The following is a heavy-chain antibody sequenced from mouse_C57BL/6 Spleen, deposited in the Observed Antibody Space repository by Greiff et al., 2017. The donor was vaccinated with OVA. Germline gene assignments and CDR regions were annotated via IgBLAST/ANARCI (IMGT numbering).Heavy chain of an antibody. D-gene: IGHD2-4*01. Sequence: QVQLQQPGAELVRPGSSVKLSCKASGYTFTSYWMDWVKQRPGQGLEWIGNIYPSDSETHYNQKFKDKATLTVDKSSSTAYMQLSILTSEDSAVYYCARLYYDYDFDYWGQGTTLTVSS. CDR1: GYTFTSYW. V-gene: IGHV1-61*01. J-gene: IGHJ2*01. CDR3: ARLYYDYDFDY. CDR2: IYPSDSET.